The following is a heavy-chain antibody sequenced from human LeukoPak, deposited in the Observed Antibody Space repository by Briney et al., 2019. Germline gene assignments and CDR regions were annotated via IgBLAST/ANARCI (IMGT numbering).Heavy chain of an antibody. CDR2: IYYSGST. J-gene: IGHJ4*02. V-gene: IGHV4-39*02. Sequence: SEALSLTCTVSGGSISRGGYYWGWIRQPPGKGLEWIGNIYYSGSTYYNPSLKSRVAISVDTSKNHFSLKLNSVTAADTALYYCARLGYCSSASCGPLDYWGQGTLVTVSS. D-gene: IGHD2-2*01. CDR3: ARLGYCSSASCGPLDY. CDR1: GGSISRGGYY.